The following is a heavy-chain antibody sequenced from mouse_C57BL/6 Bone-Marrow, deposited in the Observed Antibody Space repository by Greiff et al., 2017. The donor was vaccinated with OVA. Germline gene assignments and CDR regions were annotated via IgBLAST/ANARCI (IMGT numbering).Heavy chain of an antibody. CDR3: AREGGGNSCFDY. D-gene: IGHD2-1*01. J-gene: IGHJ2*01. CDR2: INPGSGGT. V-gene: IGHV1-54*01. CDR1: GYAFTNYL. Sequence: VQLQQSGAELVRPGTSVKVSCKASGYAFTNYLIEWVKQRPGQGLEWIGVINPGSGGTNYNEKFKGKATLTADKSSSTAYMQLSSLTSQDSAVYFCAREGGGNSCFDYWGQGTTLTVSS.